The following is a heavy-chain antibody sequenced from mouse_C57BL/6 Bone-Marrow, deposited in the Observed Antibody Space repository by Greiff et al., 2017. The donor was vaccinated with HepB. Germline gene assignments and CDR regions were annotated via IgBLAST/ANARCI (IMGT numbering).Heavy chain of an antibody. D-gene: IGHD2-4*01. Sequence: EVQLVESGGGLVKPGGSLKLSCAASGFTFSDYGMHWVRQAPEKGLEWVAYISSGSSTIYYADTVKGRFTISRDNAKNTLFLQMTSLRSEDTAMYYCANMITTGYYYAMDYCGQGTSVTVSS. V-gene: IGHV5-17*01. J-gene: IGHJ4*01. CDR2: ISSGSSTI. CDR1: GFTFSDYG. CDR3: ANMITTGYYYAMDY.